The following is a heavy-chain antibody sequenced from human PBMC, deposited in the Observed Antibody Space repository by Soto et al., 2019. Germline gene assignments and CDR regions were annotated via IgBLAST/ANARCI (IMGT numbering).Heavy chain of an antibody. CDR3: ASVDIGAFDI. CDR1: GYSITSYW. CDR2: IDPSDSYT. D-gene: IGHD2-2*03. V-gene: IGHV5-10-1*01. Sequence: GESLKISCKGSGYSITSYWIGWVRQMPGKGLEWMGRIDPSDSYTNYSPSFQGHVTISADKSISTAYLQWSSLKASDTAMYYCASVDIGAFDIWGQGTMVTVSS. J-gene: IGHJ3*02.